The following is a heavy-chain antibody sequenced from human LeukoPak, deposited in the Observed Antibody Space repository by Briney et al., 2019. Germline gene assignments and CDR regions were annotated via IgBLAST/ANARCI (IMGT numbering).Heavy chain of an antibody. CDR3: ARDPLITMGFDP. D-gene: IGHD3-10*01. CDR1: GYTFSGYH. V-gene: IGHV1-2*02. CDR2: INPNSGDT. Sequence: ASVKVSCKASGYTFSGYHMHWVRQAPGHGLEWMGWINPNSGDTKYAQNFRGRVTMTRDTSLSTAYMDLSRLRSDDTALYYCARDPLITMGFDPWGQGTLVTVSS. J-gene: IGHJ5*02.